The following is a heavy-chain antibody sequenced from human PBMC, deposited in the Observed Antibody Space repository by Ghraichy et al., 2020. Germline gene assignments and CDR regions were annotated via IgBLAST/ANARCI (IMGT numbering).Heavy chain of an antibody. CDR3: AGLYCSHSSCYLDS. CDR2: IYSGGTT. J-gene: IGHJ4*02. CDR1: GFSISYNY. Sequence: GGSLRLSCEVTGFSISYNYMSWVRQAPGKGLEWVSIIYSGGTTHHADSVKGRFTMSKDNSKNTVFLQMKSLRPDDTAVYFCAGLYCSHSSCYLDSWGQGALVTVSS. V-gene: IGHV3-53*05. D-gene: IGHD2-15*01.